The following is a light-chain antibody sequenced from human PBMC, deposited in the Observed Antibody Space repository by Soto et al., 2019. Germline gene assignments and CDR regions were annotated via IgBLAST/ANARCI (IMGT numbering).Light chain of an antibody. CDR3: QHYNSYSEA. J-gene: IGKJ1*01. V-gene: IGKV1-5*03. Sequence: DIQMTQSPSTLSGSVGDRVTITCRASQTISSWLAWYQQKQGKAPKLLIYKASTLKSGVPSRFSGSGSGTEFTLTISSLQPDDFATYYCQHYNSYSEAFLQGTKVQLK. CDR2: KAS. CDR1: QTISSW.